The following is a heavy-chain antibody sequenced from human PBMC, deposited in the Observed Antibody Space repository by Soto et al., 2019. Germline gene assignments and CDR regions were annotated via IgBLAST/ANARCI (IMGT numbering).Heavy chain of an antibody. V-gene: IGHV4-39*01. J-gene: IGHJ4*02. Sequence: SETLSLTCTVSGGSISSSSYYWGWIRQPPGKGLEWIGSIYYSGSTYYNPSLKSRVTISVDTSKNQFSLKLSSVTAADTAVYYCARLASGWDRDPFDYWGQGTLVTVSS. CDR2: IYYSGST. CDR3: ARLASGWDRDPFDY. CDR1: GGSISSSSYY. D-gene: IGHD6-19*01.